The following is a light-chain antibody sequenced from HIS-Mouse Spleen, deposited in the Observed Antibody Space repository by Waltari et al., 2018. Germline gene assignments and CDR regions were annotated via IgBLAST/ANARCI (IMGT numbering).Light chain of an antibody. Sequence: DIQMTQSPSTLSASVGDRVTITCRASQSISSWLARYQQKPGKAPKLLIYKASSLESGVPSRFSGSGSGTEFTLTISSLQPDDFATYYCQQYNSYSMYTFGQRTKLEIK. CDR3: QQYNSYSMYT. CDR1: QSISSW. J-gene: IGKJ2*01. V-gene: IGKV1-5*03. CDR2: KAS.